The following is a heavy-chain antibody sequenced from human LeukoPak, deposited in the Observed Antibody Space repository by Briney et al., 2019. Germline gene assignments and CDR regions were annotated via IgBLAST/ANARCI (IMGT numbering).Heavy chain of an antibody. CDR2: INAGNGNT. CDR1: GYTFTSYT. D-gene: IGHD2-2*01. CDR3: ARGIVVVPAAPGGY. V-gene: IGHV1-3*01. Sequence: GASVKVSCKASGYTFTSYTMHWVRQAPGQRLEWMGWINAGNGNTKYSQKFQGRVTITRDTSASTAYMELSSLRSEDTAVYYCARGIVVVPAAPGGYWGQGTLVTVSS. J-gene: IGHJ4*02.